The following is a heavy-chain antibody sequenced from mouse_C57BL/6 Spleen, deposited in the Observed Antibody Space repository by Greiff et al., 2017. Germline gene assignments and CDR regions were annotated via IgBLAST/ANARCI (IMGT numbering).Heavy chain of an antibody. V-gene: IGHV14-2*01. D-gene: IGHD1-1*01. CDR2: IDPEDGET. Sequence: VQLQQSGAALVKPGASVKLSCTASGFNIQDYYMHWVKQRPEQGLEWIGRIDPEDGETTYAPNFQGKATITADTSSNTAYLQLSSLTSEDTAVYYCAYDSSSDDYFGDWGQGTTLTVSS. CDR3: AYDSSSDDYFGD. CDR1: GFNIQDYY. J-gene: IGHJ2*01.